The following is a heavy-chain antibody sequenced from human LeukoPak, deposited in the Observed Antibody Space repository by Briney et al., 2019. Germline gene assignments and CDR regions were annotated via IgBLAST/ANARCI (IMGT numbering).Heavy chain of an antibody. J-gene: IGHJ6*03. CDR1: GGSISSSSYY. V-gene: IGHV4-39*07. CDR2: IYYSGST. Sequence: SETLSLTCTVSGGSISSSSYYWGWIRQPPGKGLEWIGSIYYSGSTYYNPSLKSRVIISVDKSKNQFSLKLSSVTAADTAVYYCASLDSSGYANTFMDVWGKGTTVTVSS. D-gene: IGHD3-22*01. CDR3: ASLDSSGYANTFMDV.